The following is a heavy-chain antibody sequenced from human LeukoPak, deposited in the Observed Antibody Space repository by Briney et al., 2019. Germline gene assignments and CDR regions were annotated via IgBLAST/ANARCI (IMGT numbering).Heavy chain of an antibody. D-gene: IGHD6-19*01. CDR1: GFTFSSYW. Sequence: GGSLRLSCVASGFTFSSYWMHWVRQDPRKGLVWVSYISSSSSTIYYADSVKGRFTISRDNAKNSLYLQMNSLRAEDTAVYYCTSYSSGSDFFDYWGRGTLVTVSS. V-gene: IGHV3-48*04. CDR3: TSYSSGSDFFDY. J-gene: IGHJ4*02. CDR2: ISSSSSTI.